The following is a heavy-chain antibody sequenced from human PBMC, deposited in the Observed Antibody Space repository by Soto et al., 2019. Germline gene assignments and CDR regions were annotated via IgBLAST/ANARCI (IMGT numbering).Heavy chain of an antibody. V-gene: IGHV1-18*01. J-gene: IGHJ4*02. CDR1: GYTFTSYG. D-gene: IGHD3-3*01. CDR3: ASAAYYDFWSGYSDY. CDR2: ISAYNGNT. Sequence: ASVKVSCKASGYTFTSYGISWVRQAPGQGLEWMGWISAYNGNTNYAQKLQGRVTMTTDTSTSTAYMELRSLRSDDTAVYYCASAAYYDFWSGYSDYWGQGTLVTVPS.